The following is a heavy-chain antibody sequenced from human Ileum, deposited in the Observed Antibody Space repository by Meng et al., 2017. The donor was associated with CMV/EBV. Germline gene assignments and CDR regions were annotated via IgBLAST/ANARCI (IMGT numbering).Heavy chain of an antibody. CDR2: ISGSGGST. V-gene: IGHV3-23*01. D-gene: IGHD6-13*01. CDR1: GFAFSSYA. Sequence: SCAASGFAFSSYAMSWVRQAPGKGLEWVSAISGSGGSTYYADSVKGRFTISRDNSKNTLYLQMNSLRAEDTAVYYCAKDLSGIGDYWGQGTLVTVSS. CDR3: AKDLSGIGDY. J-gene: IGHJ4*02.